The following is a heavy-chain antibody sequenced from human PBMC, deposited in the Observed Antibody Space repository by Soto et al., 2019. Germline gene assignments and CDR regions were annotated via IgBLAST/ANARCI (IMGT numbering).Heavy chain of an antibody. D-gene: IGHD1-1*01. J-gene: IGHJ3*02. V-gene: IGHV4-61*01. CDR1: GGFVSSGSYY. CDR2: MSHSGGT. CDR3: ARVERGTATTVVDAFDI. Sequence: SETLSLTCAVYGGFVSSGSYYWSWIRQPPGKGLEWIGEMSHSGGTHFNPSLKSRVTISVDTSKNQFSLKMSSVTAANTALYYCARVERGTATTVVDAFDIWGPGTMVT.